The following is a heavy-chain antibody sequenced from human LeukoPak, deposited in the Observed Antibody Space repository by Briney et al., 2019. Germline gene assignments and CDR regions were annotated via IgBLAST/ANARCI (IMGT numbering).Heavy chain of an antibody. Sequence: ASVKVSCKASGGTFSSYAISWVRQAPGQGLEWIGRIIPILGIANYAQRFQGRVTITADKSTSTAYMELSSLRSEDTAVYYCARGTPAYDSSGYYRTHYYYYGMDVWGQGTTVTVSS. J-gene: IGHJ6*02. CDR2: IIPILGIA. V-gene: IGHV1-69*04. CDR3: ARGTPAYDSSGYYRTHYYYYGMDV. D-gene: IGHD3-22*01. CDR1: GGTFSSYA.